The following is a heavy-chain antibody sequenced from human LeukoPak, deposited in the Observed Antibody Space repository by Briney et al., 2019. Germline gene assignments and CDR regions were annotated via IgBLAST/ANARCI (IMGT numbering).Heavy chain of an antibody. D-gene: IGHD1-14*01. Sequence: GGSLRLSCAASGFTFSNHGMSWVRQAPGKGLEWVSTIRESGDIKYYADSVKGRFTISRDNFKNRVYLQMDSLTAEDTAVFYCACSSSGTHHEGYWGQGTLVTVSS. CDR1: GFTFSNHG. CDR2: IRESGDIK. CDR3: ACSSSGTHHEGY. J-gene: IGHJ4*02. V-gene: IGHV3-23*01.